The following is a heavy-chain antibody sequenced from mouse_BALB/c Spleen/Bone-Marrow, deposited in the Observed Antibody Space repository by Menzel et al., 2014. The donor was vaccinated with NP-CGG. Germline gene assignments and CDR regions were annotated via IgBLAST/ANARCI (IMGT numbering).Heavy chain of an antibody. D-gene: IGHD2-4*01. CDR2: ISGGGSYT. CDR1: GFSFXSYG. J-gene: IGHJ3*01. Sequence: EVKVEESGGGLVKSGGSLKLSCAASGFSFXSYGMSWVRQTPEKRLEGVATISGGGSYTFYPDSVKGRFTISRDNAKNNLYLQLSSLRSEDTALYYCARHAYYDQTEVSFVYWGQGTLVTVSA. CDR3: ARHAYYDQTEVSFVY. V-gene: IGHV5-9-2*01.